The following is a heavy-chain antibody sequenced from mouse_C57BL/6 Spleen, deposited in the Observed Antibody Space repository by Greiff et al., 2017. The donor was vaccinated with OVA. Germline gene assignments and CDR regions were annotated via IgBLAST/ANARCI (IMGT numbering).Heavy chain of an antibody. CDR1: GFSFNTYA. CDR3: VRHYDGYSFAY. CDR2: IRSKSNNYAT. J-gene: IGHJ3*01. V-gene: IGHV10-1*01. Sequence: EVQLVESGGGLVQPKGSLKLSCAASGFSFNTYAMNWVRQAPGKGLEWVARIRSKSNNYATYYADSVKDRFTISRDDSESMLYLQMNNLKTEDTAMYYCVRHYDGYSFAYGGQGTLVTVSA. D-gene: IGHD2-3*01.